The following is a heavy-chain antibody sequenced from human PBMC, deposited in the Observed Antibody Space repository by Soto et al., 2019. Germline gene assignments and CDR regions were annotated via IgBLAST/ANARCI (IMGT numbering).Heavy chain of an antibody. CDR2: IIPKLGSA. D-gene: IGHD2-2*01. CDR1: GGGNLRDYR. CDR3: ARIGYCSSTSCYSVDP. J-gene: IGHJ5*02. V-gene: IGHV1-69*10. Sequence: SVKVYCKASGGGNLRDYRTTWVRRAPGQGLEWMGGIIPKLGSANYAQNFQGRVTVTTDTSTNTVYMELSSLRSEDTAVYYCARIGYCSSTSCYSVDPWGQGNLVTVSS.